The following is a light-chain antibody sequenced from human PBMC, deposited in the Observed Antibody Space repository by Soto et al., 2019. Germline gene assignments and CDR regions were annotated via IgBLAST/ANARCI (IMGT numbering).Light chain of an antibody. Sequence: QAVVTQEPSLTVSPGGTVTLTCGSNTGAVTSGHYPHWLQQRPGQAPRTLIYDTSNKQSWTPARFSGSLLGGKAALTLSGANHEYQADYNCFLTSGGGTWVFGRGTMVTAL. CDR1: TGAVTSGHY. V-gene: IGLV7-46*01. J-gene: IGLJ3*02. CDR2: DTS. CDR3: FLTSGGGTWV.